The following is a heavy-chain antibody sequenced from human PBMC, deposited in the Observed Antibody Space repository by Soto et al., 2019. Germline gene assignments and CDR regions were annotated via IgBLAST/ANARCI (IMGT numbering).Heavy chain of an antibody. J-gene: IGHJ5*02. CDR2: IYYSGST. D-gene: IGHD3-10*01. V-gene: IGHV4-28*01. Sequence: PSETLSLTCAVSGYSISSSNWWGWIRQPPGKGLEWIGYIYYSGSTNYNPSLKSRVTISVDTSKNQFSLKLSSVTAADTAVYYCARHGGLLWFGEAWWFDPWGQGTLVTVSS. CDR3: ARHGGLLWFGEAWWFDP. CDR1: GYSISSSNW.